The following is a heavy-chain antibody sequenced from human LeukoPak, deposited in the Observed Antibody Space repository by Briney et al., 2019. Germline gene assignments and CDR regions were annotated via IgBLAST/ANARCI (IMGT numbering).Heavy chain of an antibody. CDR1: GGSISSYY. CDR2: ISDIGSI. V-gene: IGHV4-59*08. Sequence: SETLSLTCTVSGGSISSYYWSWIRQPPGKGLEWIAYISDIGSINYNPSLKSRVTISLDASKNQFSLKLSSVTAADTAVYYCAGHHPRNTVDFWGQGTLVTVSS. CDR3: AGHHPRNTVDF. D-gene: IGHD2-8*02. J-gene: IGHJ4*02.